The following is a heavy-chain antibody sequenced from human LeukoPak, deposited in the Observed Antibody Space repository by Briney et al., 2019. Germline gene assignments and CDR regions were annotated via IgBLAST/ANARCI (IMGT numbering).Heavy chain of an antibody. V-gene: IGHV3-23*01. J-gene: IGHJ3*02. CDR2: ISGSGGST. Sequence: GGSLRLSCAASGFTLSSYAMSWVRQAPGKGLEWVSAISGSGGSTYYADSVKGRFTISRDNSKNTLYLQMNSLRAEDTAVYYCARGMIVVVMDAAFDIWGQGTMVTVSS. CDR1: GFTLSSYA. D-gene: IGHD3-22*01. CDR3: ARGMIVVVMDAAFDI.